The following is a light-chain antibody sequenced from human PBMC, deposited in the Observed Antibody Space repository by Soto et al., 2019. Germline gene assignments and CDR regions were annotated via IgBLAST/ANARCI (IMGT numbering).Light chain of an antibody. V-gene: IGKV3-15*01. Sequence: EIVLPQSPPTLSLSPGERATLSCRASQSVSDNLAWYQQKPGQAPRFLIYGASTRATGIPARFSGSGSGTEFTLTISSLQSEDFAVYYCQHYHGWPITFGQGTKVDIK. J-gene: IGKJ1*01. CDR3: QHYHGWPIT. CDR1: QSVSDN. CDR2: GAS.